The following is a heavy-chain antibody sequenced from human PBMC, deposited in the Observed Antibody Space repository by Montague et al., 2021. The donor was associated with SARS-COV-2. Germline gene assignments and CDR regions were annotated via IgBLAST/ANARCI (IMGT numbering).Heavy chain of an antibody. J-gene: IGHJ6*02. D-gene: IGHD2-15*01. CDR3: ARFRIWNHLYGMDV. V-gene: IGHV4-59*12. CDR2: VSHTGST. CDR1: GGSFSPYY. Sequence: SETRSLTCSVSGGSFSPYYCSWIRQPPGQGLEWIGYVSHTGSTTXXPPXXXRVSMFVDSSTSQFSLELSSVTAAATAIYYCARFRIWNHLYGMDVWGQGTTVIVSS.